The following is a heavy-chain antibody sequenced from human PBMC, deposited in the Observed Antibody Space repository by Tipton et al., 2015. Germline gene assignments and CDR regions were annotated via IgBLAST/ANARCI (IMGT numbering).Heavy chain of an antibody. CDR3: ARHYCSGDTCYHFDY. J-gene: IGHJ4*02. D-gene: IGHD2-15*01. Sequence: TLSLTCTVSGGSVSSGSYYWSWIRQPPGKGLEWIGYISFSDTTHYNPSLKSRITISVDTSKEQFSLNLTSVTAADTAVYYCARHYCSGDTCYHFDYWGQGTLVTVSS. CDR2: ISFSDTT. V-gene: IGHV4-61*01. CDR1: GGSVSSGSYY.